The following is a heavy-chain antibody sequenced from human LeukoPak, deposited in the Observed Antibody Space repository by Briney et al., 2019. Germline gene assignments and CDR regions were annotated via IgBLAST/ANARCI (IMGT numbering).Heavy chain of an antibody. CDR1: GYTFTSYY. CDR3: ARDSSHCYDSSGYYSGYFQH. Sequence: ASVKVSCKASGYTFTSYYMHWVRQAPGQGLEWMGIINPSGGSTSYAQKFQGRVTMTRDTSTSTVYMELSSLRSEDTAVYYCARDSSHCYDSSGYYSGYFQHWGQGTLVTVSS. CDR2: INPSGGST. V-gene: IGHV1-46*01. D-gene: IGHD3-22*01. J-gene: IGHJ1*01.